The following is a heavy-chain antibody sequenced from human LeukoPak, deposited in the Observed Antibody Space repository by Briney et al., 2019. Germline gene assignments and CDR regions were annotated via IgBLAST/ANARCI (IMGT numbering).Heavy chain of an antibody. V-gene: IGHV1-8*01. CDR1: GFPFTRYD. J-gene: IGHJ5*02. CDR2: MNPNTGNT. Sequence: ASVKVSCKASGFPFTRYDISWVRQASAQGLEWMGWMNPNTGNTGYAQKFQGRVTMTRDTSTSTAYMELRDLRSEDTAVYYCVRDGEGVAISVNYWFDPWGQGTLVTVSS. CDR3: VRDGEGVAISVNYWFDP. D-gene: IGHD3-10*01.